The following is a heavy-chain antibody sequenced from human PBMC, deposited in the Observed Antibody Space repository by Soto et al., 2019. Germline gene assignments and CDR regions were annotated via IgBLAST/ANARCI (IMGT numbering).Heavy chain of an antibody. CDR3: NYGSGSYSYFDY. CDR1: GFTFSNAW. CDR2: IKSKTEGGTT. V-gene: IGHV3-15*07. J-gene: IGHJ4*02. Sequence: EVQLVESGGGLVKPGGSLRLSCAASGFTFSNAWMNWVRQAPGKGLEWVGRIKSKTEGGTTDYAAPVKGRFTISRDDSKNTLYLQMNSLKTEDTAVYYCNYGSGSYSYFDYWGQGTPVTVSS. D-gene: IGHD3-10*01.